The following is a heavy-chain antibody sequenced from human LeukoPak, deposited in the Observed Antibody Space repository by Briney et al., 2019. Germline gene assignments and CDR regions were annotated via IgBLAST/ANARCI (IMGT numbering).Heavy chain of an antibody. CDR3: AREYSSSWYSQRGHYYGMDV. D-gene: IGHD6-13*01. J-gene: IGHJ6*02. CDR2: IIPILGIA. Sequence: SLKVSCKASGGTFSIYAISWVRQAPGQGLEWMGRIIPILGIANYAQKFQGRGTITADKSTSTAYMELSSLRSEDTAVYYCAREYSSSWYSQRGHYYGMDVWGQGTTVTVSS. CDR1: GGTFSIYA. V-gene: IGHV1-69*04.